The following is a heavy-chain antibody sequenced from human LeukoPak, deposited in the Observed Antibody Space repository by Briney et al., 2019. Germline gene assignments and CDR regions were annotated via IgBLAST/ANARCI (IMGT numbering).Heavy chain of an antibody. J-gene: IGHJ4*02. V-gene: IGHV3-11*01. D-gene: IGHD3-10*01. CDR2: ISSSGTTI. CDR3: ASLRGVNR. CDR1: GFTFSDYY. Sequence: GGSLRLSCAASGFTFSDYYMSWIRQPPGKGLEWVSYISSSGTTIYYADSVRGRFTVSRDNAKNSLYLQMDNLSAEDTAVYYCASLRGVNRWGQGTLVTVSS.